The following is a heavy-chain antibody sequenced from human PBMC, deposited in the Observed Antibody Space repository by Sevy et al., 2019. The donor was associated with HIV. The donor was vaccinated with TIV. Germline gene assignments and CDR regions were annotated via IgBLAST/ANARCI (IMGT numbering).Heavy chain of an antibody. V-gene: IGHV3-23*01. CDR2: ISGSGGGK. D-gene: IGHD3-10*01. J-gene: IGHJ4*02. CDR1: GFTFSSFA. CDR3: AKGFYRGSYLKD. Sequence: GGSLRLSCAASGFTFSSFAISWLRQAPGKGLEWVSDISGSGGGKKYADSVKGRFTVSRDNAQNTVFLQMNNLRGEDTGLYDCAKGFYRGSYLKDWGQRTLVTVSS.